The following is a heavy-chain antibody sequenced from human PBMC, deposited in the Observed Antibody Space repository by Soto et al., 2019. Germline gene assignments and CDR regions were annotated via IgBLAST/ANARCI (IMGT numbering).Heavy chain of an antibody. D-gene: IGHD2-2*01. CDR1: GGSISIGGYY. CDR2: IYYSGST. J-gene: IGHJ4*02. CDR3: ARAREDIVVVPAATSLDY. Sequence: SETLSLTCTVSGGSISIGGYYWSWIRHHPGKGLEWIGYIYYSGSTYYNPSLKSRVTISVDTSKNQFSLKLSSVTAADTAVYYCARAREDIVVVPAATSLDYWGQGTLVTVSS. V-gene: IGHV4-31*03.